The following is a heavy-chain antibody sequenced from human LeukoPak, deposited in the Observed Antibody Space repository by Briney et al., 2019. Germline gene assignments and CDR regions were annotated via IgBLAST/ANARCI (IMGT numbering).Heavy chain of an antibody. D-gene: IGHD3-10*01. Sequence: PSETLSLTCTVSADSIRISTYYWAWVRQPPGKGLEWIGSIYYSGSTYYNPSLKSRVTISVDTSKNQFSLKLSSVTAADTAVYYCARHSYSITMVRGVIRDWGQGTLVTVSS. CDR2: IYYSGST. V-gene: IGHV4-39*01. CDR3: ARHSYSITMVRGVIRD. J-gene: IGHJ4*02. CDR1: ADSIRISTYY.